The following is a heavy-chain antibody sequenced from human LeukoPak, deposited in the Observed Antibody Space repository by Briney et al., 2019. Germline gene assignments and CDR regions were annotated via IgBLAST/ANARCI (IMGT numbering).Heavy chain of an antibody. D-gene: IGHD3-9*01. Sequence: GASVTVSCTASIYTFTDYYMHWVRQAPAQGLEWMGWINPNSGGTNYAQKFQGRVTLTRDTSISTAYMELSRLTSGDTAVYYCARGYDLLSYFDYWGQGTLVTVSS. CDR1: IYTFTDYY. J-gene: IGHJ4*02. CDR3: ARGYDLLSYFDY. CDR2: INPNSGGT. V-gene: IGHV1-2*02.